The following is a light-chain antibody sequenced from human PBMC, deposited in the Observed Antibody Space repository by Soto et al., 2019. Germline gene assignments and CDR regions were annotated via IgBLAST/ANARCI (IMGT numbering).Light chain of an antibody. CDR2: KAS. J-gene: IGKJ1*01. CDR3: QQYNSYRT. Sequence: DIQITQSPSTLSASVLERFTITCRASQSISSWLAWYQQKPGKAPKLLIYKASSLESGVPSRFSGSGSGTEFTLTISSLQPDDFATYYCQQYNSYRTFGQGTKV. V-gene: IGKV1-5*03. CDR1: QSISSW.